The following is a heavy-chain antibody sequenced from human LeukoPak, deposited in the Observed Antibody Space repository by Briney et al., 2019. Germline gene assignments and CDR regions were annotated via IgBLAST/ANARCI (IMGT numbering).Heavy chain of an antibody. J-gene: IGHJ4*02. CDR1: GYTFTGYY. Sequence: ASVKVSCKASGYTFTGYYMHWVRQAPGQGLEWMGWINPNSGGTNYAQKFQGRVTMTRDTSISTAYMELSSLRSEDTAVYYCARQYYYGSGSYTDYWGQGTLVTVSS. V-gene: IGHV1-2*02. D-gene: IGHD3-10*01. CDR2: INPNSGGT. CDR3: ARQYYYGSGSYTDY.